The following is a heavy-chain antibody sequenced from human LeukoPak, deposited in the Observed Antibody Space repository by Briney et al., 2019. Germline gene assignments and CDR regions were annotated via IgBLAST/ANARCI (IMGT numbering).Heavy chain of an antibody. CDR1: GFTFSSYA. V-gene: IGHV3-30*04. CDR2: ISYDGSNK. J-gene: IGHJ6*03. Sequence: GGSLRLSCAASGFTFSSYAMHWVRQAPGKGLEWVAVISYDGSNKYYADSVKGRFTISRDNSKNTLYLQMNSLRAEDTAVYYCASDPAFYGGYKLYYYYYMDVWGKGTTVTVSS. D-gene: IGHD4-17*01. CDR3: ASDPAFYGGYKLYYYYYMDV.